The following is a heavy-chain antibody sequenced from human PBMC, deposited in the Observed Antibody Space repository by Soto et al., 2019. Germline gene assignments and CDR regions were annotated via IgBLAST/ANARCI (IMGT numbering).Heavy chain of an antibody. CDR1: RYTFTSHG. Sequence: GASVKVSCKSSRYTFTSHGIAWVRQAPGQGLEWMGWISTFNGKTDYAQKFQGRVTMTADTLTSTVHMELRSLRSDDTAVYYCARLLTEGATFREDAFDLWGQGTKVTVSS. V-gene: IGHV1-18*01. D-gene: IGHD1-26*01. CDR3: ARLLTEGATFREDAFDL. CDR2: ISTFNGKT. J-gene: IGHJ3*01.